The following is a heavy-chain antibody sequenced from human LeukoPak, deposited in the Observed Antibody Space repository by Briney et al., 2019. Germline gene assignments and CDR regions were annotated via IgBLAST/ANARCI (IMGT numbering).Heavy chain of an antibody. CDR1: GYTFSSYT. V-gene: IGHV7-4-1*02. J-gene: IGHJ4*02. D-gene: IGHD5-12*01. CDR2: INTNTGTP. CDR3: VRQYSGYESLYFDS. Sequence: GASVKASCKASGYTFSSYTLSWLRQAPGQGLEWMGWINTNTGTPTYAQGFTGRFVFSLDSSVSTAYLQISSLKAEDIAVYYCVRQYSGYESLYFDSWGQGTLVTVSS.